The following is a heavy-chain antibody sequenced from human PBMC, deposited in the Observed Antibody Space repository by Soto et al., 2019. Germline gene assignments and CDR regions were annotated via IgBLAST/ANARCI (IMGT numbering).Heavy chain of an antibody. CDR3: ARESVAVAGKPSYYFDY. Sequence: QVQLQESGPGLVKPSQTLSLTCTVSGGSISSGDYYWSWIRQHPVKGLQWIGYIYYSGTTYYNPSLKSRVTISVDTSKNQFSLKLSSVTAADTAVYYCARESVAVAGKPSYYFDYWGQGTLVTVSS. V-gene: IGHV4-31*03. D-gene: IGHD6-19*01. CDR1: GGSISSGDYY. J-gene: IGHJ4*02. CDR2: IYYSGTT.